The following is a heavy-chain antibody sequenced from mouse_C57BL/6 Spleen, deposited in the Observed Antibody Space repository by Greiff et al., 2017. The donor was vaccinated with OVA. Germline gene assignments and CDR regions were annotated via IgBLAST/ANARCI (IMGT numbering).Heavy chain of an antibody. D-gene: IGHD1-1*01. J-gene: IGHJ1*03. CDR1: GYTFTDYY. CDR3: ARGVVATDFDV. CDR2: INPYNGGT. Sequence: EVKLQESGPVLVKPGASVKMSCKASGYTFTDYYMNWVKQSHGKSLEWIGVINPYNGGTSYNQKFKGKATLTVDKSSSTAYMELNSLTSEDSAVYYCARGVVATDFDVWGKGTTVTVSS. V-gene: IGHV1-19*01.